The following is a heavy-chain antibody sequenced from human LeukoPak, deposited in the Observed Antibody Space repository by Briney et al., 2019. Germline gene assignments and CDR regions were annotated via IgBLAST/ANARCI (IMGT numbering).Heavy chain of an antibody. CDR3: ARSHLRFLEWFLFDP. J-gene: IGHJ5*02. V-gene: IGHV4-31*03. CDR1: GGSISSGGYY. CDR2: IYYSGST. D-gene: IGHD3-3*01. Sequence: PSQTLSLTCTVSGGSISSGGYYWSWIRQHPGKGLEWIGYIYYSGSTYYNPSLKSRVTISVATPKNQFSLKLSSVTAADTAVYYCARSHLRFLEWFLFDPWGQGTLVTVSS.